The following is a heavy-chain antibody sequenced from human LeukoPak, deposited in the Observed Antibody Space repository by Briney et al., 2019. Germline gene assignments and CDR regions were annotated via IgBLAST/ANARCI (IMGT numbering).Heavy chain of an antibody. Sequence: PGGSLRLSCAASGFTFSSYEMNWVRQAPGKGLERVSYISSSGSTIYYADSVKGRFTISRDNAKNSLYLQMNSLRAEDTAVYYCARDHCSSTSCYSYWFDPWGQGTLVTVSS. CDR3: ARDHCSSTSCYSYWFDP. J-gene: IGHJ5*02. CDR1: GFTFSSYE. D-gene: IGHD2-2*01. CDR2: ISSSGSTI. V-gene: IGHV3-48*03.